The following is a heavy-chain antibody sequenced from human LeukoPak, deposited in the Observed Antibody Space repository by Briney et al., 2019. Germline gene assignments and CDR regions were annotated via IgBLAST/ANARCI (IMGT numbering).Heavy chain of an antibody. CDR1: GFTFTNYN. Sequence: GGSLRLSCVASGFTFTNYNMSWVRQAPGKGLEWVSSISSSTGYMYYADSVKGRFTISRDSAKNSLYLQMNSLRAEDTAVYYCARDLVKYSSSPDAFDIWGQGTMVTVSS. CDR2: ISSSTGYM. J-gene: IGHJ3*02. D-gene: IGHD6-6*01. CDR3: ARDLVKYSSSPDAFDI. V-gene: IGHV3-21*01.